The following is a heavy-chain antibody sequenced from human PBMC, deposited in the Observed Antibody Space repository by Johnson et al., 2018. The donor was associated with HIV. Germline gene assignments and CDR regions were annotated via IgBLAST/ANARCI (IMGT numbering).Heavy chain of an antibody. D-gene: IGHD3-3*01. J-gene: IGHJ3*02. Sequence: QMLLVESGGGLVQPGRSLTLSCAASGFTFSSYGMHWVRQAPGKGLAWVAFIRYDGSNKYYAASVKGRFTISRDNSKNTLYLQMNSLRAEDTAVSSCAKDYFGITIFPYAFDIWGQGTMVTVSS. CDR1: GFTFSSYG. V-gene: IGHV3-30*02. CDR2: IRYDGSNK. CDR3: AKDYFGITIFPYAFDI.